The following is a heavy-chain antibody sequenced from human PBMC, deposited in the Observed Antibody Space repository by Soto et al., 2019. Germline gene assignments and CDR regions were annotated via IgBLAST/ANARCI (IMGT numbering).Heavy chain of an antibody. CDR1: GFTFSSYA. V-gene: IGHV3-23*01. CDR2: ISGSGGST. J-gene: IGHJ6*02. Sequence: VGSLRLSCAASGFTFSSYAMSWVRQAPGKGLEWVSAISGSGGSTYYADSVKGRFTISRDNSKNTLYLQMNSLRAEDTAVYYCAKAPNYYYYGMDVWGQGTTVTVSS. CDR3: AKAPNYYYYGMDV.